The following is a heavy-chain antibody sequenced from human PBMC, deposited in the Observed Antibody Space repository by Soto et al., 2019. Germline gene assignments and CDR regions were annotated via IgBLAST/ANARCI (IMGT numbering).Heavy chain of an antibody. Sequence: GGSLRLSFAASGFTFSSYAMSWVRQAPGKGLEWVSAISGSGGSTYYADSVKGRFTISRDNSKNTLYLQMNSLRAEDTAVYYCAKESGGIVVVVAATLDYWGQGTLVTVSS. CDR2: ISGSGGST. CDR1: GFTFSSYA. D-gene: IGHD2-15*01. J-gene: IGHJ4*02. CDR3: AKESGGIVVVVAATLDY. V-gene: IGHV3-23*01.